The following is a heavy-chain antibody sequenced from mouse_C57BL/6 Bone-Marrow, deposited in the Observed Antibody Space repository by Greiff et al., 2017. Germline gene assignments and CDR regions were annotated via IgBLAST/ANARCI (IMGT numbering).Heavy chain of an antibody. D-gene: IGHD2-2*01. CDR1: GYTFTSYW. Sequence: QVQLQQPGAELVKPGASVKLSCKASGYTFTSYWMHWVKQRPGQGLEWIGMIHPNSGSTNYNEKFKSKATLTVEKSSSTAYMQLSSLTSEDSAVYYCAREGYTLFDYWGQGTTLTVSS. J-gene: IGHJ2*01. CDR2: IHPNSGST. CDR3: AREGYTLFDY. V-gene: IGHV1-64*01.